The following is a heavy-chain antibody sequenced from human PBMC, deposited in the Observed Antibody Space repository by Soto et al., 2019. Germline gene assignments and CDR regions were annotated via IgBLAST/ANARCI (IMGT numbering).Heavy chain of an antibody. J-gene: IGHJ4*02. Sequence: QVQLVESGGGVVQPGRSLRLSCAASGFTFSSFAMHWVRQAPGKGLEWLAVISSDVVNYYYAESVKGRFTISRDNSKNPLYLEMNSLRNEDTAVYYCARGGAWTPEGLGYWGQGTLVTVSS. D-gene: IGHD2-15*01. CDR1: GFTFSSFA. CDR2: ISSDVVNY. CDR3: ARGGAWTPEGLGY. V-gene: IGHV3-30-3*01.